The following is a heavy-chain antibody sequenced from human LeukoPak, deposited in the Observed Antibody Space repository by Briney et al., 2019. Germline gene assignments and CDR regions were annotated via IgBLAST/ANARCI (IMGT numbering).Heavy chain of an antibody. CDR3: ARHRYYYDSSGYYYQP. Sequence: SETLSLTCTVSGGSISSYYWNWIRQPAGKGLEWIGRMYTSGSTNYNPSLKSRVTMSVDTSKNQFSLKLASVTAADTAVYYCARHRYYYDSSGYYYQPWGQGTLVTVSS. D-gene: IGHD3-22*01. CDR1: GGSISSYY. CDR2: MYTSGST. J-gene: IGHJ5*02. V-gene: IGHV4-4*07.